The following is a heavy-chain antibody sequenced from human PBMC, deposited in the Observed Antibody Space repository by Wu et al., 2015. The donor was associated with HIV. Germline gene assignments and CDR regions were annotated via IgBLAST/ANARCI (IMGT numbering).Heavy chain of an antibody. CDR2: INPNSGGT. D-gene: IGHD2-2*01. CDR3: ARPLPAADGNDAFDI. Sequence: QVQLVQSGAEVKKPGSSVKVSCKASGYTFTGYYMHWVRQAPGQGLEWMGWINPNSGGTNYAQKFQGRVTMTRDTSISTAYMELSRLRSDDTAVYYCARPLPAADGNDAFDIWGQGTMVTSLQ. J-gene: IGHJ3*02. CDR1: GYTFTGYY. V-gene: IGHV1-2*02.